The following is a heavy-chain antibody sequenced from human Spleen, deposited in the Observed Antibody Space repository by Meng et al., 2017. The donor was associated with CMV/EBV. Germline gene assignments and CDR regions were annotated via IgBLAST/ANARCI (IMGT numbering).Heavy chain of an antibody. J-gene: IGHJ5*02. Sequence: LSNYWMSWVRQAPGKGLEWVANIKQDESEKYFVDSVKGRFTISRDHAKNSLHLQMNNLRGEDTAVYYCARMGGYCSSITCPNWFDPWGQGTLVTVSS. CDR1: LSNYW. CDR2: IKQDESEK. D-gene: IGHD2-2*01. CDR3: ARMGGYCSSITCPNWFDP. V-gene: IGHV3-7*01.